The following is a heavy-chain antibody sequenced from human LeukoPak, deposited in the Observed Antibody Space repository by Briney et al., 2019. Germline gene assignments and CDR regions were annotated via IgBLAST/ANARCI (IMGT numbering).Heavy chain of an antibody. Sequence: GGSLRLSCAASGFTFSTYWMGWVRQVPGKGLVWVSRINSDGSSTNYADSVKGRFTISRDNAENTLYLQMNSLSAEDTAVYYCTRDGAVGEPFDYWGQGTLVTVSS. V-gene: IGHV3-74*01. D-gene: IGHD3-10*01. CDR3: TRDGAVGEPFDY. CDR1: GFTFSTYW. J-gene: IGHJ4*02. CDR2: INSDGSST.